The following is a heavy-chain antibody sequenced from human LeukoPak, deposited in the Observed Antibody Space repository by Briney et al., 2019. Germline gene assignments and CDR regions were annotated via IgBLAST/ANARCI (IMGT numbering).Heavy chain of an antibody. CDR1: GGSFSSSTYY. D-gene: IGHD1-26*01. CDR2: IYYSGST. Sequence: SETLSLTCTVAGGSFSSSTYYWGWIRQHPGKGLEWIGSIYYSGSTYYNPSLKSRVTISVDTSKNQFSLNLSSVTAADTAVYYCASSGSYYYFDCWGQGTLVTVSS. J-gene: IGHJ4*02. V-gene: IGHV4-39*07. CDR3: ASSGSYYYFDC.